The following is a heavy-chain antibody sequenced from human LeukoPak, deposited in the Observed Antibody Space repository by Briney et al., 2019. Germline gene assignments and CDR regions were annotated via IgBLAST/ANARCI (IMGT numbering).Heavy chain of an antibody. CDR2: IDNDATST. D-gene: IGHD4-17*01. V-gene: IGHV3-74*01. CDR3: ARAIIGDYVNPLDL. CDR1: GFTFRSHW. Sequence: GGSLRLSCAASGFTFRSHWMHWVCQAPEKGLVWVSRIDNDATSTFYADSVKGRFTISRDNAKNTLYLQMNGLRAEDTAVYYCARAIIGDYVNPLDLWGQGTLVTVSS. J-gene: IGHJ5*02.